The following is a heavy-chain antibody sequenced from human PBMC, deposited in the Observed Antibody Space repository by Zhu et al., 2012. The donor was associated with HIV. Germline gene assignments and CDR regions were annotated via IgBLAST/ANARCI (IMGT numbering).Heavy chain of an antibody. Sequence: QVQLQQWGAGRLKPSETLSLTCAVYGGSFKGYYWSWIRQTPGKGLEWIGEISESGNTNYNPSLKSRVIMSADTSKNQFSLNMISVTAADTALYYCARERSGSSSWYGVLYFDSWGQGNRGHRLL. J-gene: IGHJ4*02. CDR1: GGSFKGYY. CDR2: ISESGNT. CDR3: ARERSGSSSWYGVLYFDS. V-gene: IGHV4-34*01. D-gene: IGHD6-13*01.